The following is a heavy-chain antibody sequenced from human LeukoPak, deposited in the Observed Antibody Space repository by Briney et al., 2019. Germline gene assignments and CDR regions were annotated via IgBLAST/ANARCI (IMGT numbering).Heavy chain of an antibody. CDR1: GYTFTGYY. CDR2: INPNSGGT. J-gene: IGHJ4*02. CDR3: AILPEPGWEGFDY. D-gene: IGHD1-26*01. V-gene: IGHV1-2*02. Sequence: ASVKVSCKASGYTFTGYYMHWVRQAPGQGLEWMGWINPNSGGTNYAQKFQGRVTMTRDTSISTAYMELSRLRSDDTAVYYCAILPEPGWEGFDYWGQGTLVTVSS.